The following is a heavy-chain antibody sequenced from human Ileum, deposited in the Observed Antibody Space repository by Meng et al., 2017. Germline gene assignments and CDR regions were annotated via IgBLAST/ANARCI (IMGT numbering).Heavy chain of an antibody. D-gene: IGHD3-3*01. CDR1: GFTFSSYW. CDR2: INSDGSST. V-gene: IGHV3-74*01. CDR3: ARDSGFLVWLFPEDYYYYGMDV. J-gene: IGHJ6*02. Sequence: GGSLRLSCAASGFTFSSYWMHWFRQAPGKGLVWASRINSDGSSTSYADSGKARFTISRDNAKNTLYLQMNSLRAEDTAVYYFARDSGFLVWLFPEDYYYYGMDVWGQGTTVTVSS.